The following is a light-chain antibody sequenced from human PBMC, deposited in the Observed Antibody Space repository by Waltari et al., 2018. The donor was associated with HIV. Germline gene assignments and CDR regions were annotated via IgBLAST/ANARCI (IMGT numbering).Light chain of an antibody. V-gene: IGKV1-5*03. J-gene: IGKJ2*01. CDR1: PNVGTG. CDR2: KTS. CDR3: QQYSSFPIT. Sequence: DIQMKQSPSTLSASIGDRVSITCRARPNVGTGLAWYQQKPGKAPSLLISKTSTLESGVPTNFSGSGSAPYFTLTISALRPDDFASYFCQQYSSFPITFGQGTKL.